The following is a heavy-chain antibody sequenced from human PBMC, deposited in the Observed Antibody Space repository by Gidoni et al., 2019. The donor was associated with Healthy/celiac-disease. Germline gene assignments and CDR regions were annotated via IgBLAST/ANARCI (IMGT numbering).Heavy chain of an antibody. CDR3: AKDRDGY. V-gene: IGHV3-9*01. CDR1: GFTFDVYA. J-gene: IGHJ4*02. CDR2: ISWNSGSI. Sequence: EVQLVESGGGLVQPGRSLRLSCAASGFTFDVYALHLVRQAPGKGLEWVSGISWNSGSIGYADSVKGRLTISRDNAKNSLDLQMNSLRAEDTALYYCAKDRDGYWGQGTLVTVSS.